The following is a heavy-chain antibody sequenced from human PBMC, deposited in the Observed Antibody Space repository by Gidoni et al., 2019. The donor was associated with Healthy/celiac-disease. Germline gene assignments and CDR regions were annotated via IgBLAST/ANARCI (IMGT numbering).Heavy chain of an antibody. Sequence: EVQLLESGGGLVQPGGSLRLSCAASGFTFSSYALSWVRQAPGKGLEWVSAISGSGGSTYYADSVKGRFTISRDNSKNTLYLQMNSLRAEDTAVYYCAKDHRSSYYDILTGYYSFGYWGQGTLVTVSS. D-gene: IGHD3-9*01. CDR2: ISGSGGST. CDR3: AKDHRSSYYDILTGYYSFGY. V-gene: IGHV3-23*01. J-gene: IGHJ4*02. CDR1: GFTFSSYA.